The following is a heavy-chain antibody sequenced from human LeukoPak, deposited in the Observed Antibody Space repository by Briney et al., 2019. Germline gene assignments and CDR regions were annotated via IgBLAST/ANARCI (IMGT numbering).Heavy chain of an antibody. V-gene: IGHV3-66*04. CDR3: VRHDWFDP. CDR2: VYSGGST. Sequence: GGSLRLSCAVSGFTVSSDYMSWVRQAPGKGLEWVSVVYSGGSTYYADSVKGRFTISRDNSKNTLYLQMNSLRAEDTAVYYCVRHDWFDPWGRGTRVTVSS. CDR1: GFTVSSDY. J-gene: IGHJ5*02.